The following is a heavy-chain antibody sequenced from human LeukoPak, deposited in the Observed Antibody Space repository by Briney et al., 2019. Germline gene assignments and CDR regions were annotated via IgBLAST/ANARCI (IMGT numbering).Heavy chain of an antibody. CDR2: IFTSGST. J-gene: IGHJ4*02. CDR1: GASISSGSYY. Sequence: PSETLSLTCTVSGASISSGSYYWSWIRQPAGKGLEWIGRIFTSGSTNYNPSLKSRVTISVDTSKNQFSLKLSSVTAADTAVYYCARRILWFGELIDWGQGTLVTVSS. D-gene: IGHD3-10*01. CDR3: ARRILWFGELID. V-gene: IGHV4-61*02.